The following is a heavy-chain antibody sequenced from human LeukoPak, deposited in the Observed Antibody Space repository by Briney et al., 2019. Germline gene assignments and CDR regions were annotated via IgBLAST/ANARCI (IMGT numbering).Heavy chain of an antibody. Sequence: PGGSLRLSCAASGFTFSSSWMSWVRQAPGKGLEWVANIKEDGSEKCYVDPEKGRFSISRDNAKNSLYLQMNSLRVEDTAVYYCTRGRLTMTWGQGTLVTVSS. J-gene: IGHJ5*02. V-gene: IGHV3-7*01. CDR1: GFTFSSSW. CDR2: IKEDGSEK. D-gene: IGHD3-22*01. CDR3: TRGRLTMT.